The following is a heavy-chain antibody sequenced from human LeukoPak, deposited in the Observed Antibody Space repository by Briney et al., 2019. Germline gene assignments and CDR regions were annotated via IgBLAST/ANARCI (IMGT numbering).Heavy chain of an antibody. V-gene: IGHV4-39*07. CDR3: ARIDNSNWYYFDY. J-gene: IGHJ4*02. CDR1: GGSISSSSYY. Sequence: SETLSLTCTVSGGSISSSSYYWGWIRQPPGKGLEWIGNIYYSGTTYYNPSLRSRVTISVDTSKNQFSLKLSSVTAADTAVYYCARIDNSNWYYFDYWGQGTLVTVSS. D-gene: IGHD6-13*01. CDR2: IYYSGTT.